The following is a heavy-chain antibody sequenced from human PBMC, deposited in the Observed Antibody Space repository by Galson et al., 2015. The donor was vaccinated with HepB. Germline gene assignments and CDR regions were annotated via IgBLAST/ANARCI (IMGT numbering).Heavy chain of an antibody. V-gene: IGHV3-23*01. Sequence: SLRLSCAGSGFTFSSYAMDWVRQAPGKGLEWASLITGSGDKTYYADSVTGRFTISRDNSKNMVFLHMNSLSAEDTAVYYCARGRMVRGLSLRYDAVDIWGQGTMVTVSS. CDR1: GFTFSSYA. D-gene: IGHD3-10*01. J-gene: IGHJ3*02. CDR2: ITGSGDKT. CDR3: ARGRMVRGLSLRYDAVDI.